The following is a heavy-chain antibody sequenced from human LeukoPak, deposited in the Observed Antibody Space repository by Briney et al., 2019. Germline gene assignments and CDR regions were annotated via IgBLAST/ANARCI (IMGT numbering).Heavy chain of an antibody. Sequence: KPSETLSLTCTVSGGSISSSSYYWGWIRQPPGKGLEWIGNIYNSGSTYYNPSLKSRVTISVGTSKNQFSLKLSSVTAADTAVYYCARRDLLQRDYWGQGTLVTVSS. CDR1: GGSISSSSYY. CDR3: ARRDLLQRDY. CDR2: IYNSGST. D-gene: IGHD2-21*01. J-gene: IGHJ4*02. V-gene: IGHV4-39*01.